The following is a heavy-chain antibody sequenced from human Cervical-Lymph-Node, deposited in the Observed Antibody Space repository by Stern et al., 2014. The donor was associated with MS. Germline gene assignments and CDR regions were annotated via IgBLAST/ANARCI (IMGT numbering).Heavy chain of an antibody. Sequence: VQLVESGAEVKKPGASVKVSCKASGFTFTNHGISWVRQAPGQGLEWLGWINGYNGNIDFAQKFQGRLIMTTDTSTSTVYMELRSLGVDDTAVYYCARDRGLVGNTTDDYWGQGTLVTVSS. J-gene: IGHJ4*02. CDR3: ARDRGLVGNTTDDY. D-gene: IGHD1-26*01. V-gene: IGHV1-18*01. CDR2: INGYNGNI. CDR1: GFTFTNHG.